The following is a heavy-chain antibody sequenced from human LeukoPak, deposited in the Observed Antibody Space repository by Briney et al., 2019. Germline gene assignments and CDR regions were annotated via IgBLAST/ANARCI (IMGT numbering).Heavy chain of an antibody. CDR3: ARQPYYGSGSYSEKFNNWFDP. V-gene: IGHV4-39*01. CDR1: GGSISSSSYY. Sequence: SETLSLTCTVSGGSISSSSYYWGWIRQPPGKGLEWIGSIYYSGSTYYNPSLKSRVTISVDKSKNQLSLKLSSVTAADTAVYYCARQPYYGSGSYSEKFNNWFDPWGQGTLVTVSS. D-gene: IGHD3-10*01. CDR2: IYYSGST. J-gene: IGHJ5*02.